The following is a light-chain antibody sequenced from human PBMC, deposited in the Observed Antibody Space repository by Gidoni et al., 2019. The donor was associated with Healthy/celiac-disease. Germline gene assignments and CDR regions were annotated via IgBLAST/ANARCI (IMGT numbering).Light chain of an antibody. V-gene: IGKV3-20*01. J-gene: IGKJ3*01. CDR1: QSVSSSY. CDR3: QQYGSSPLFT. Sequence: EIVLTQSPGTLPLSPGERATLSCRASQSVSSSYLAWYQQKPGQAPRLLIYGASSRATGIPDRFSGSGSGTDFTLTISRLEPEDFAVYYCQQYGSSPLFTFGPGTKVEIK. CDR2: GAS.